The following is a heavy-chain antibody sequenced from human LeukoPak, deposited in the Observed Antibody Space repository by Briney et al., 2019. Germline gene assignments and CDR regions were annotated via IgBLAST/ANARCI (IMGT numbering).Heavy chain of an antibody. V-gene: IGHV4-30-2*01. D-gene: IGHD3-3*01. CDR3: AALNLEWLSYPDY. J-gene: IGHJ4*02. CDR1: GGSISSGGYY. CDR2: ISHSGST. Sequence: SETLSLTCTVSGGSISSGGYYWNWIRQPPGKGLEWIGYISHSGSTYYNPSLKSRVTISVDTSKNQFSLKLSSVTAADTAVYYCAALNLEWLSYPDYWGQGTLVTVSS.